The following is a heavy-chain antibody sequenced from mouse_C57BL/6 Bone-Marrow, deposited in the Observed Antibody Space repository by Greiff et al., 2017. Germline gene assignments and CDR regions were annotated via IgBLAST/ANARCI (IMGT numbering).Heavy chain of an antibody. J-gene: IGHJ1*03. V-gene: IGHV1-55*01. CDR3: ARPYYSNYWYFDV. D-gene: IGHD2-5*01. CDR1: GYTFTSYW. CDR2: IDPGSGST. Sequence: QVQLQQSGAELVKPGASVKMSCKASGYTFTSYWITWVKQRPGQGLEWIGDIDPGSGSTNYNEKFKGKATLTVDTSSSTAYMQLCSLTSEDSAVYYCARPYYSNYWYFDVWGTGTTVTVSS.